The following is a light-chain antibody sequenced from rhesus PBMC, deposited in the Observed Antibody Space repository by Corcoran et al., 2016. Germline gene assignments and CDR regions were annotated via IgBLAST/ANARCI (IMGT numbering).Light chain of an antibody. J-gene: IGKJ2*01. Sequence: DIQMTQSPSSLSASVGDRVTITCRASQGISNWLAWYQQRPGKAPKLLIYRASSLETGVPSRFSGSGSVTDFTLTITSLQPEDVATYYCQQHDNSPYSFGQGTKVEIK. CDR3: QQHDNSPYS. CDR1: QGISNW. V-gene: IGKV1-69*01. CDR2: RAS.